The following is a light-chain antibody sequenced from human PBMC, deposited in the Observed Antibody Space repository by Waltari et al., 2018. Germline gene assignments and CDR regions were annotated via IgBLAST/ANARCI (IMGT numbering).Light chain of an antibody. V-gene: IGLV2-8*01. J-gene: IGLJ2*01. CDR3: SSYTSSSTWV. CDR1: STDIGVYNY. CDR2: EVT. Sequence: QSALTQPPSASGSLGQSVTISCTGTSTDIGVYNYVSWYQQYPGKAPKLVIYEVTKRPSGVPYPFSGSKSGYTASLTGSGLQSEDEADYYCSSYTSSSTWVFGGGTKLTVL.